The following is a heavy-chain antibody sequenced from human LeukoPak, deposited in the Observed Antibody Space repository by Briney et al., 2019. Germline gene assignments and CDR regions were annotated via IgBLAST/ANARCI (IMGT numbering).Heavy chain of an antibody. CDR2: ISSSSSHT. D-gene: IGHD3-22*01. V-gene: IGHV3-21*03. Sequence: GGPLTLPCPASGFTFSHYSMNGLRQAPGKGPAWISFISSSSSHTHHAGPVRGRFTISRDSAKNSLFLKMNKLRDDDRYDYYCARDDRLDGSGHYAAFDVWGKGTMVTVSS. J-gene: IGHJ3*01. CDR1: GFTFSHYS. CDR3: ARDDRLDGSGHYAAFDV.